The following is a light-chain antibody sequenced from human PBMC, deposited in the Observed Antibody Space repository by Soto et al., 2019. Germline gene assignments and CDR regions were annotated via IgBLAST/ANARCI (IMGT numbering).Light chain of an antibody. Sequence: QAVVTQEPSFSVSPGGTVTLTCGLSSGPVSTSYYPGWYQQTPGQAPRTLIYSTNTRSSGVPDRFSGSILGNKAALTITGAQADDESDYYCVLYMGGGVPGVFGGGTKVTVL. CDR3: VLYMGGGVPGV. V-gene: IGLV8-61*01. CDR1: SGPVSTSYY. CDR2: STN. J-gene: IGLJ3*02.